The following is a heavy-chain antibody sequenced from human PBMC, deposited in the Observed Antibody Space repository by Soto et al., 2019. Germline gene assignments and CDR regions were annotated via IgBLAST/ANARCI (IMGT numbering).Heavy chain of an antibody. CDR3: ARELLIAAAGTGGFDY. D-gene: IGHD6-13*01. CDR1: GGSISSGDYY. J-gene: IGHJ4*02. CDR2: IYYSGST. Sequence: SETLSLTCTVSGGSISSGDYYWSWIRQPPGKGLEWIGYIYYSGSTYYNPSLKSRVTISVDTSKNQFSLKLSSVTAADTAVDYCARELLIAAAGTGGFDYWGQGTLVTVSS. V-gene: IGHV4-30-4*01.